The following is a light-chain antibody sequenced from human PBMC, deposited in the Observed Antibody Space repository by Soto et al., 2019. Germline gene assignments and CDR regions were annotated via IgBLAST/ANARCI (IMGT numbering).Light chain of an antibody. CDR1: SSNIGSNT. V-gene: IGLV1-36*01. CDR2: YDD. CDR3: ATWDTSLNGVV. J-gene: IGLJ2*01. Sequence: QSVLTQPPSVSEAPRQWVTISCSGSSSNIGSNTVNWYQQLPGRAPKLLIYYDDLLPSGVFDHFSASKSAASASPAISGRQSEEEADYYCATWDTSLNGVVFGGGTKLTVL.